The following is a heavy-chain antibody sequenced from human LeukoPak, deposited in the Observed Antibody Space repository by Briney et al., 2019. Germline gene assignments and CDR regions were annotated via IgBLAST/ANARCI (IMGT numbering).Heavy chain of an antibody. CDR3: ARGPYNGSWYFDY. Sequence: SVKVSCKASGGTFSSYAISWVRQAPGQGLEWMGGIIPIFGTANYAQKFQGRVTITADESTSTAYMELSSLRSEDTAVYYCARGPYNGSWYFDYWGQGALVTVSS. CDR1: GGTFSSYA. J-gene: IGHJ4*02. D-gene: IGHD6-13*01. V-gene: IGHV1-69*13. CDR2: IIPIFGTA.